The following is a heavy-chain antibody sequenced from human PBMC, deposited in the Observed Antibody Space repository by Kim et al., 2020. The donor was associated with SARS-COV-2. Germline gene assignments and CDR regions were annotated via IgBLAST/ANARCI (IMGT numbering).Heavy chain of an antibody. CDR1: GFTFSSYG. J-gene: IGHJ4*02. CDR2: IWYDGSNK. D-gene: IGHD1-26*01. CDR3: AREWGRRMAPLDY. Sequence: GGSLRLSCAASGFTFSSYGMHWVRQAPGKGLEWVAVIWYDGSNKYYADSVKGRFTISRDNSKNTLYLQMNSLRAEDTAVYYCAREWGRRMAPLDYWGQGTLVTVSS. V-gene: IGHV3-33*01.